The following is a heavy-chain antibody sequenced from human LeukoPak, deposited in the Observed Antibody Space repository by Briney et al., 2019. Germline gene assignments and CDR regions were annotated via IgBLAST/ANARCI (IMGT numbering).Heavy chain of an antibody. J-gene: IGHJ5*02. CDR3: ARHGDIGSGWTPHWFDP. CDR2: IYYSGST. V-gene: IGHV4-59*08. CDR1: GGSISSYY. D-gene: IGHD6-19*01. Sequence: SETLSLTCTVSGGSISSYYWSWIRQPPGKGLEWIGYIYYSGSTNYNPSLKSRVTISVDTSKNQFSLKLSSVTAADTAVYYCARHGDIGSGWTPHWFDPWGQGTLVTVSS.